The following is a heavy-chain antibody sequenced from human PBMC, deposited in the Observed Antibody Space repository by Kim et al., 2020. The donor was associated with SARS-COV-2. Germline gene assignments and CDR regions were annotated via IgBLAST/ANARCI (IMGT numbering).Heavy chain of an antibody. J-gene: IGHJ6*02. V-gene: IGHV4-31*03. CDR1: GGSISSGGYY. D-gene: IGHD4-17*01. Sequence: SETLSLTCTVSGGSISSGGYYWNWIRQHPGKGLEWIGYIYYSGSTYYNPSLKSRVTISVDTTKNQFSLKLSSVTAADTAVYYCARATVTTGDYYYYYGMDVWGQGTTVTVSS. CDR3: ARATVTTGDYYYYYGMDV. CDR2: IYYSGST.